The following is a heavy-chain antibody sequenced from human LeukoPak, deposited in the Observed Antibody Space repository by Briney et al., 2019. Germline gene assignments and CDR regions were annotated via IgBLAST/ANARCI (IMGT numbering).Heavy chain of an antibody. CDR2: IYHSGST. D-gene: IGHD6-19*01. Sequence: KPSETLSLTCTVSGGSISSGGYYWSWIRQPPGKGLEWIGYIYHSGSTYYNPSLKSRVTISVDRSKNQFSLKLSSVTAADTAVYYCARDQRAVAGIDGWGQGTLVTVSS. J-gene: IGHJ4*02. CDR1: GGSISSGGYY. V-gene: IGHV4-30-2*01. CDR3: ARDQRAVAGIDG.